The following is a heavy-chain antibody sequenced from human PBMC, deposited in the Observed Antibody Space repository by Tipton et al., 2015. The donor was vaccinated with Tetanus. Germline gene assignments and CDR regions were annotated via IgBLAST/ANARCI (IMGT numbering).Heavy chain of an antibody. Sequence: GSLRLSCVASGFTFSTYAMSWVRQAPGKGLEWVSGISGSGGSTSYADSVKGRFTISRDNSKNTLYLHMNSLRAEDTAVYYCAKFLYGGPDDWGQGTLVTVSS. CDR1: GFTFSTYA. D-gene: IGHD2-8*01. CDR3: AKFLYGGPDD. J-gene: IGHJ4*02. CDR2: ISGSGGST. V-gene: IGHV3-23*01.